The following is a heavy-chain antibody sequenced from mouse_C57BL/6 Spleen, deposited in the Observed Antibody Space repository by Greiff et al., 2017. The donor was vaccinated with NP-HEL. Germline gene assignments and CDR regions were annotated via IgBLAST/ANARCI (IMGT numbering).Heavy chain of an antibody. CDR3: ARSIIYYYGSSYEGFAY. J-gene: IGHJ3*01. Sequence: QVQLKQSGAELMKPGASVKLSCKATGYTFTGYWIEWVKQRPGHGLEWIGEILPGSGSTNYNEKFKGKATFTADTSSNTAYMQLSSLTTEDSAIYYCARSIIYYYGSSYEGFAYWGQGTLVTVSA. CDR2: ILPGSGST. V-gene: IGHV1-9*01. CDR1: GYTFTGYW. D-gene: IGHD1-1*01.